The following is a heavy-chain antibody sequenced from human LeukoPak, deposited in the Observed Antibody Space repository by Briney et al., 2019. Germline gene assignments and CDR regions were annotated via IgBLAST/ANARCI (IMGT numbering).Heavy chain of an antibody. V-gene: IGHV4-59*01. Sequence: SETLSLTCTVSGGSISSYYWSRIRQPPGKGLEWIGYIYYSGSTNYNPPLKSRVTISVDTSKNQFSLKLSSVTAADTAVYYCARGSLRTTVTPFDYWGQGTLVTVSS. CDR2: IYYSGST. CDR1: GGSISSYY. CDR3: ARGSLRTTVTPFDY. J-gene: IGHJ4*02. D-gene: IGHD4-17*01.